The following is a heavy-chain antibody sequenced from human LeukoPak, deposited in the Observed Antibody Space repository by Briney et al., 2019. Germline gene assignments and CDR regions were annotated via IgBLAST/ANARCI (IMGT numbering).Heavy chain of an antibody. CDR2: IWYDGSNK. V-gene: IGHV3-33*01. D-gene: IGHD6-13*01. CDR3: ARDLGSSWYYFDY. J-gene: IGHJ4*02. Sequence: GSLRLSCAASGFTFSSYGMHWVRQAPGKGLEWVAVIWYDGSNKYYADSVKGRFTISRDNSKNTLYLQMNNLRAEDTAVYYCARDLGSSWYYFDYWGQGTLVTVSS. CDR1: GFTFSSYG.